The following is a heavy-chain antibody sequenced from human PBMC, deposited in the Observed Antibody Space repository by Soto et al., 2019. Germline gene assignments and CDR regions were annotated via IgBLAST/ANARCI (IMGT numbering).Heavy chain of an antibody. Sequence: EVQLVESGGGLVQPGGSLRLSCAVSGFPFSFYSMNWVRQAPGKGLEWVSYASKDDISYADSVRGRFTISRDTAQNSLYLQMNSLGVDDTAVYYCVRDRQWAFDYWGQGILVTVSS. D-gene: IGHD1-26*01. CDR1: GFPFSFYS. V-gene: IGHV3-48*01. J-gene: IGHJ4*02. CDR3: VRDRQWAFDY. CDR2: ASKDDI.